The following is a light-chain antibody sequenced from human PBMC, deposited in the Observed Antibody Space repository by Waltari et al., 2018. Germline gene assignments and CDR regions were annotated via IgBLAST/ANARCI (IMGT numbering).Light chain of an antibody. CDR2: GAS. CDR3: QQTNTMPWT. J-gene: IGKJ1*01. V-gene: IGKV1-39*01. CDR1: QSITRY. Sequence: DIQLTQSPSSLPATIGDRVTVSCRASQSITRYLNWYQLHPGKAPKLLIYGASTLQSGIPSRFSGSGSGTDFTLTISSLQPEDFGIYYCQQTNTMPWTFGQGTKVEIK.